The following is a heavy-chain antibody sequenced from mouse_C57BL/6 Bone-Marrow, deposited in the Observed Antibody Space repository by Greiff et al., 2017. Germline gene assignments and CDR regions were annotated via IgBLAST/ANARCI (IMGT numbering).Heavy chain of an antibody. CDR3: AQLGGDFDV. V-gene: IGHV14-2*01. J-gene: IGHJ1*03. CDR1: GFNIKDYY. D-gene: IGHD4-1*02. CDR2: IDPEDGET. Sequence: EVNVVESGAELVKPGASVKLSCTASGFNIKDYYMHWVKQRTEQGLEWIGRIDPEDGETKYAPNFQGKATITADTSSNTAYLQLSSLTSEDTAVYYCAQLGGDFDVWGTGTTVTVSS.